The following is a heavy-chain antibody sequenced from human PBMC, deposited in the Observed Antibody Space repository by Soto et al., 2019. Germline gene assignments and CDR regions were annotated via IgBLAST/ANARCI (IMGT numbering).Heavy chain of an antibody. CDR2: IDGSGGIT. D-gene: IGHD3-10*01. V-gene: IGHV3-23*01. CDR3: VKNSGRFNT. CDR1: GFTFGTTD. Sequence: QLLQSGGGLVQPGGSLTLSCAASGFTFGTTDMSWVRQAPGEGLEWVSTIDGSGGITYYADSVKGRFTISRDNSRNTVYLQVNSLRDDATALYYCVKNSGRFNTWGQGALVPASS. J-gene: IGHJ5*02.